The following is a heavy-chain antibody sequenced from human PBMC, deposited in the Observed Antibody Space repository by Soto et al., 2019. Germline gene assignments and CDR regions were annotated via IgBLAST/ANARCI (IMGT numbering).Heavy chain of an antibody. V-gene: IGHV3-74*01. CDR2: INSDGSST. D-gene: IGHD2-15*01. CDR1: GFTFSSYW. Sequence: GGSLRLCCAASGFTFSSYWMHWVRQAPGKGLVWVSRINSDGSSTSYADSVKGRFTISRDNAKNTLYLQMNSLRAEDTAVYYCARVGQTNSLFDYWGQGTLVTVSS. CDR3: ARVGQTNSLFDY. J-gene: IGHJ4*02.